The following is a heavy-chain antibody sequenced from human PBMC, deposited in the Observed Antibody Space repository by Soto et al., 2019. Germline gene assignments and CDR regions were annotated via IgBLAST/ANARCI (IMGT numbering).Heavy chain of an antibody. Sequence: GASVKVSCKASGYTFTGYYMHWVRQAPGQGLEWMGWINPNSGGTNYAQKFQGWVTMTRDTSISTAYMELSRLRSDDTAVYYCARERVAGIYYFDYWGQGTLVTVAS. J-gene: IGHJ4*02. V-gene: IGHV1-2*04. CDR1: GYTFTGYY. CDR2: INPNSGGT. CDR3: ARERVAGIYYFDY. D-gene: IGHD6-19*01.